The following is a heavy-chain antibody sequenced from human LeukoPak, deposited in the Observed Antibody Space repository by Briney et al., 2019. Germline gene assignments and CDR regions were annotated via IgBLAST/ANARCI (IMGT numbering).Heavy chain of an antibody. Sequence: PGGSLRLSCAASGFIFRNYAMSWVRQAPGKGLEWGLGISGTGGRTYYAESVKDRFTISRDNSKNTLYLQMNSLRADDTALYYCAKICDSGGFFYGGAFDIWGQGTTVIVSS. CDR1: GFIFRNYA. CDR2: ISGTGGRT. V-gene: IGHV3-23*01. D-gene: IGHD3-22*01. J-gene: IGHJ3*02. CDR3: AKICDSGGFFYGGAFDI.